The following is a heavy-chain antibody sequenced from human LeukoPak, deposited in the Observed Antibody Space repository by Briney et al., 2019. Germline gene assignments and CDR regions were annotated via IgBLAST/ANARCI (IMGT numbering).Heavy chain of an antibody. CDR1: GGSISGYH. CDR3: ARSRALNYYQSSGWYFDL. Sequence: SETLSLTCSVSGGSISGYHWSWLRQPPGKTLEWIGFVYYTGSTRYNPSLESRVTISVDASENLFSLKLTAVTAADTAVYYCARSRALNYYQSSGWYFDLWGRGTLVTVSS. D-gene: IGHD3-22*01. J-gene: IGHJ2*01. CDR2: VYYTGST. V-gene: IGHV4-59*01.